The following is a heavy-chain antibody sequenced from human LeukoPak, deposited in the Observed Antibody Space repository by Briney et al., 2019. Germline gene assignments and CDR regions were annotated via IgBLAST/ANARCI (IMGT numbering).Heavy chain of an antibody. Sequence: PGGSLRLSCAASGFPFSSYGMHWVRQAPGKGLEWVSSISSSSSYIYYADSVKGRFTISGDNAKNSLYLQMNSLRAEDTAVYYCARVLTGTTTWFDPWGQGTLVTVSS. CDR3: ARVLTGTTTWFDP. J-gene: IGHJ5*02. CDR2: ISSSSSYI. D-gene: IGHD1-20*01. CDR1: GFPFSSYG. V-gene: IGHV3-21*01.